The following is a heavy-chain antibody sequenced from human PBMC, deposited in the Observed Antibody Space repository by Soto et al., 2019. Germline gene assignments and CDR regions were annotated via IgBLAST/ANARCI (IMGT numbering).Heavy chain of an antibody. CDR1: GFTFSSYA. V-gene: IGHV3-23*01. D-gene: IGHD2-15*01. J-gene: IGHJ4*02. CDR2: IDGSGRNT. Sequence: GGSLRLSCAASGFTFSSYAMSWVRQAPGKGLEWVSGIDGSGRNTYYADSVKGRFTISRDNSKNTLSVQMNGLRVEDTALYYCAKDGGSVCSGGTCYFQAPDYWGQGTLVTVPQ. CDR3: AKDGGSVCSGGTCYFQAPDY.